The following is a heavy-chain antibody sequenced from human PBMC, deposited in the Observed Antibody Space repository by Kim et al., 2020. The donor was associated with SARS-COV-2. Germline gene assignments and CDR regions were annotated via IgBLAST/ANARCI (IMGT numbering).Heavy chain of an antibody. V-gene: IGHV3-21*01. D-gene: IGHD2-2*01. Sequence: GGSLRLSCAASGFTFSSYSMNWVRQAPGKGLEWVSSISSSSSYIYYADSVKGRFTISRDNAKNSLYLQMNSLRAEDTAVYYCAREATSLYCSSTSCYWRGEYYFDYWGQGTLVTVSS. J-gene: IGHJ4*02. CDR3: AREATSLYCSSTSCYWRGEYYFDY. CDR1: GFTFSSYS. CDR2: ISSSSSYI.